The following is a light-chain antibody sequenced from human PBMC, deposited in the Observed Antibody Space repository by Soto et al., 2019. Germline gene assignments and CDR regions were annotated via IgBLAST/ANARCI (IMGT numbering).Light chain of an antibody. CDR1: QGINIY. CDR2: DAS. CDR3: QKYNSAPLT. V-gene: IGKV1-27*01. Sequence: DIQMTQSPSSLSASVGDRVTITCRASQGINIYLAWYQQKAGKVPKLLIYDASTLQSGGPSRFSGSGSGTDFTLTISGLQPEDVATYYCQKYNSAPLTFGGGTKVEIK. J-gene: IGKJ4*01.